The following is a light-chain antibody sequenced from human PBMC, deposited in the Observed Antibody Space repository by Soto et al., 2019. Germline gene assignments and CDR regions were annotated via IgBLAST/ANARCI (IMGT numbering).Light chain of an antibody. V-gene: IGKV3-11*01. Sequence: EIVLTQSPVTLSLSPGERATLSCRASQSVTNSLAWYQQKPGQAPRLLIYDASNRATGIPARFSGSGSGTDFTLTISSLQPEDFATYFCQQKYRLPRTFGQGTKVDIK. CDR2: DAS. CDR1: QSVTNS. CDR3: QQKYRLPRT. J-gene: IGKJ1*01.